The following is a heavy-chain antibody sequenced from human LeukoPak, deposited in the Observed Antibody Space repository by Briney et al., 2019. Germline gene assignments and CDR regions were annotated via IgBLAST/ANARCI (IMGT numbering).Heavy chain of an antibody. Sequence: ASVKVSCKASGYTFTGYGIHWVRQASGHGLEWLGWINPFTGNTDYIEKLQGRVTMTVNTSITTAFMELRSLRSEDTAVYYRARGFLGRNPVYWGQGTLVTVSS. J-gene: IGHJ4*02. CDR2: INPFTGNT. CDR1: GYTFTGYG. V-gene: IGHV1-8*01. D-gene: IGHD2/OR15-2a*01. CDR3: ARGFLGRNPVY.